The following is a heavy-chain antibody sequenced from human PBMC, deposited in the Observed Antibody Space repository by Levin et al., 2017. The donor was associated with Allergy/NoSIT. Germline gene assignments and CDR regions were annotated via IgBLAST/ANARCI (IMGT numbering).Heavy chain of an antibody. V-gene: IGHV3-21*01. CDR3: ARSGTAMSDTYNWYDP. CDR2: ISGSSNYV. D-gene: IGHD5-18*01. J-gene: IGHJ5*02. Sequence: GGSLRLSCAASGFILNGYSMNWVRLAPGKGLEWVSSISGSSNYVYYADSVKGRFTISRDNAENSLFLQMNSLRAADTALYFCARSGTAMSDTYNWYDPWGQGTLVTVSS. CDR1: GFILNGYS.